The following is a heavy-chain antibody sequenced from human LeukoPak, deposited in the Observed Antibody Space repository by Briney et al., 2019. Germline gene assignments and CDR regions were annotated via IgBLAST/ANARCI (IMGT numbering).Heavy chain of an antibody. CDR3: AKDMCSGGSCSSDY. CDR1: GFTFSNYG. J-gene: IGHJ4*02. Sequence: GGSVRLPCAASGFTFSNYGMHWVRQAPGKGLEWVAVIYYDGSNKYYADAVKGRFTISRDNSKNTVYLQMNSLRAEDTAIYYCAKDMCSGGSCSSDYWGQGTLVTVSS. V-gene: IGHV3-33*06. CDR2: IYYDGSNK. D-gene: IGHD2-15*01.